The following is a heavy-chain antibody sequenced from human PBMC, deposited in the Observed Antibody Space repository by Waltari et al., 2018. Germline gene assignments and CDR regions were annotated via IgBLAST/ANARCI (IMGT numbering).Heavy chain of an antibody. Sequence: QVQLQQWGAGLLKPSETLSLTCAVCGGSFSGYYWSWIRQPPGKGLEWIGEINHSGSTNYNPSLKSRVTISVDTSKNQFSLKLSSVTAADTAVYYCARSPWFLGDQDFDYWGQGTLVTVSS. CDR1: GGSFSGYY. CDR2: INHSGST. V-gene: IGHV4-34*01. CDR3: ARSPWFLGDQDFDY. D-gene: IGHD3-16*01. J-gene: IGHJ4*02.